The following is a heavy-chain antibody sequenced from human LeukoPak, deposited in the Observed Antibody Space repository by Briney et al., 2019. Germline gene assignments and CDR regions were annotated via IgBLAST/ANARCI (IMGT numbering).Heavy chain of an antibody. CDR3: ARGGVNPVDH. J-gene: IGHJ4*02. CDR2: MNEYSTTI. CDR1: GFPFNSFW. V-gene: IGHV3-74*01. Sequence: PGGSLRLSCAASGFPFNSFWMHWVRQAPGKGLVWVSDMNEYSTTIRYADSVKGQFTISRDIAKSILYLQMNNLRAEDTAMYFCARGGVNPVDHWGQGTLVTVSS. D-gene: IGHD1-14*01.